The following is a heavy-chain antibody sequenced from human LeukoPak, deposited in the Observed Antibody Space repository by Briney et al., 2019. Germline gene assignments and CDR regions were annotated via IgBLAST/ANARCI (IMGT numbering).Heavy chain of an antibody. CDR1: GYTFTGYY. Sequence: ASVKVSCKASGYTFTGYYMHWVRQAPGQGLEWMGWINPNSGGTNYAQKFQGRVTMTRDTSISTAYMELSRLRSDDTAVYYCARGRYYYGSGNFDYWGQGTLVTVSS. CDR2: INPNSGGT. CDR3: ARGRYYYGSGNFDY. V-gene: IGHV1-2*02. D-gene: IGHD3-10*01. J-gene: IGHJ4*02.